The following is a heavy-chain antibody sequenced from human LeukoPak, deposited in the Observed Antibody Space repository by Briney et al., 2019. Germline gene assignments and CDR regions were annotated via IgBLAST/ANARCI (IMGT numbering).Heavy chain of an antibody. J-gene: IGHJ3*02. Sequence: PGGSLRLSSAASGFTFDDYGMSWVRQAPGKGLEWVSGINWNGGSTGYADSVKGRFTISRDNAKNSMYLQMNSLRAEDTALYHCARGAWSGYWGTDAFDIWGQGTMVTVSS. CDR1: GFTFDDYG. D-gene: IGHD3-3*01. V-gene: IGHV3-20*01. CDR3: ARGAWSGYWGTDAFDI. CDR2: INWNGGST.